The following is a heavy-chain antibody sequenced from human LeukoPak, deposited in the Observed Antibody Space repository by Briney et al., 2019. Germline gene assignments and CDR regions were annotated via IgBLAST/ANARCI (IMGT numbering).Heavy chain of an antibody. CDR1: GFTFNTYN. CDR3: AKDPGRYYYESRDFYDY. J-gene: IGHJ4*02. CDR2: ISAGGGDT. D-gene: IGHD3-22*01. Sequence: GGSLRLSCAASGFTFNTYNMSWVRQAPGKGLEWVSSISAGGGDTYCADSVKGRFIISRDNSEDTVYLQMNSLRDDDTAVYYCAKDPGRYYYESRDFYDYGARGTLVTVSS. V-gene: IGHV3-23*01.